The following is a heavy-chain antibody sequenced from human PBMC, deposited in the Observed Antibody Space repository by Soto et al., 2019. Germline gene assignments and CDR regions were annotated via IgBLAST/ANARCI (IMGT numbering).Heavy chain of an antibody. V-gene: IGHV1-18*04. J-gene: IGHJ4*02. CDR1: GYTFVDYG. D-gene: IGHD3-22*01. CDR2: IGLYHTLT. Sequence: QIQMVQSGAEIKEPGASVKVSCKTSGYTFVDYGIDWVRQAPGQDLQWMGWIGLYHTLTKYTPQFQDRLTITSDTSTRTVYMELGSLRSDDTATYYCVIHDKTISLDHWGPGTRVTVSS. CDR3: VIHDKTISLDH.